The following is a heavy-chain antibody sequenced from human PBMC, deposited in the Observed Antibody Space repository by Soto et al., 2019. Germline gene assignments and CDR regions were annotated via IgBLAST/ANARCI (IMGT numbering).Heavy chain of an antibody. Sequence: TSETLSLTCAVSGYSISSGYYWGWIRQPPGKGLEWIGSIYHSGSTHYNPSLKSRVTISVDTSKNQFSLKLSSVTAADTAVYYCAGAPMITFGGVIVSWGQGTLVTVSS. CDR1: GYSISSGYY. J-gene: IGHJ4*02. V-gene: IGHV4-38-2*01. D-gene: IGHD3-16*02. CDR3: AGAPMITFGGVIVS. CDR2: IYHSGST.